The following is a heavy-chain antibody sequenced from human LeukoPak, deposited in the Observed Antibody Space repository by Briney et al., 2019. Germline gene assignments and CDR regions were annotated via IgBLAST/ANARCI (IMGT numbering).Heavy chain of an antibody. Sequence: GGSLRLSCAASGFTFSSYAMHWVRQAPGKGLEWVAVISYDGSNKYYADSVKGRFTISRDNSKNTLYLQMNSLRADDTAMYYCARSEQWLAWNYWGQGTLVTVSS. V-gene: IGHV3-30*04. CDR3: ARSEQWLAWNY. J-gene: IGHJ1*01. CDR1: GFTFSSYA. D-gene: IGHD6-19*01. CDR2: ISYDGSNK.